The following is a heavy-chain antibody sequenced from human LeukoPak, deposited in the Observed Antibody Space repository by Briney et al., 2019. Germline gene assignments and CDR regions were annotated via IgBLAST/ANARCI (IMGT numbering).Heavy chain of an antibody. CDR3: AIFDFLFGEIDNWFDP. CDR1: GYSFTSYW. Sequence: GESLKISCKGSGYSFTSYWIGWGRQLPGEGLEWMGIIYPDDSDTRYSPSFQGQVTISADKSISTAYLQWSSLKASDTAMYYCAIFDFLFGEIDNWFDPWGQGTQVTVSS. D-gene: IGHD3-16*01. J-gene: IGHJ5*02. V-gene: IGHV5-51*01. CDR2: IYPDDSDT.